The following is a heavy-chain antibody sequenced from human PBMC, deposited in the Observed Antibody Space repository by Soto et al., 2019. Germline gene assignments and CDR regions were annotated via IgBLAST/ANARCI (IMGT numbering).Heavy chain of an antibody. V-gene: IGHV4-34*01. J-gene: IGHJ5*02. CDR1: GGSLSDYF. D-gene: IGHD2-2*01. CDR2: INHLGRI. CDR3: ARQPTTADIDLWFDP. Sequence: SETLSLTCVVSGGSLSDYFWSWIRQPPGMALEWIGEINHLGRINYNPSLTSRVTVSVDTSKNQFSLKLSSVTAADTAVYYCARQPTTADIDLWFDPWGQGTLVTVSS.